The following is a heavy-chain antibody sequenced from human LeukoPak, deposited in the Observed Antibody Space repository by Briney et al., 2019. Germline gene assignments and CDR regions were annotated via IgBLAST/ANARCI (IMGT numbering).Heavy chain of an antibody. CDR1: GGSFSGYY. CDR3: ARRRTITMVRGVTRYYFDY. CDR2: INHSGST. Sequence: PSETLSLTCAVYGGSFSGYYWSWIRQPPGKGLEWIGEINHSGSTNYNPSLKSRVTISVDTSKNQFSLKLSSVTAADTAVYYCARRRTITMVRGVTRYYFDYWGQGTLVTVSS. J-gene: IGHJ4*02. D-gene: IGHD3-10*01. V-gene: IGHV4-34*01.